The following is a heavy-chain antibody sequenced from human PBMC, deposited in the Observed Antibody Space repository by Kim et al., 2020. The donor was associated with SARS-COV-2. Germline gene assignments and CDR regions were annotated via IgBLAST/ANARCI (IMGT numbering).Heavy chain of an antibody. CDR1: GFIFSGYG. D-gene: IGHD3-10*01. Sequence: GGSLRLSCAASGFIFSGYGMTWVRQAPGKGLEWVSVISHSGDITYYADSVKGQFTISRDDAKSTLYFQMNSLRPDYTSVYYGAKARPDTSGLWGQGPLVTVSS. CDR3: AKARPDTSGL. CDR2: ISHSGDIT. J-gene: IGHJ4*02. V-gene: IGHV3-23*01.